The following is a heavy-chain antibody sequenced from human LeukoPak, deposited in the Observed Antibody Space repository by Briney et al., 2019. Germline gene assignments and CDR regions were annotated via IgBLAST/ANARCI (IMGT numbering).Heavy chain of an antibody. CDR1: GGSISSGDYY. Sequence: SQTLSLTCTVSGGSISSGDYYWRWIRQPPGKGLECIGDIYYSGSTYYNPSLKSRVTISVDTSKNQFSLKLSSVTAADTAVYYCARVRAAGTEEDYYYYYGMDVWGQGTTVTVSS. CDR3: ARVRAAGTEEDYYYYYGMDV. CDR2: IYYSGST. D-gene: IGHD6-13*01. V-gene: IGHV4-30-4*01. J-gene: IGHJ6*02.